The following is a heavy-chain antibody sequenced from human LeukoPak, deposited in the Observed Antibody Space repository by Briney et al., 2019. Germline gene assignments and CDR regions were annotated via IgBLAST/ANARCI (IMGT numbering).Heavy chain of an antibody. J-gene: IGHJ4*02. CDR3: ARDKGDYGTSGSLFVF. CDR1: GFTFSRYW. D-gene: IGHD3-22*01. CDR2: IKQDGGEI. Sequence: QTGESLRLSCAASGFTFSRYWMSWVRQVPRKGLEWVANIKQDGGEIYYVDSVKGRFTISRDNAKSLLYLQMNSLRAGDTAVYYCARDKGDYGTSGSLFVFGGQGTLVTVSS. V-gene: IGHV3-7*03.